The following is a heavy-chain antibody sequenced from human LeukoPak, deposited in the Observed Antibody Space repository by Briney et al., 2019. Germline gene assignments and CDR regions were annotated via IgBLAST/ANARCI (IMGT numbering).Heavy chain of an antibody. D-gene: IGHD3-10*01. J-gene: IGHJ5*02. CDR3: ARGVGYYGSGSSNWFDP. Sequence: SETLSLTCAVSGYSISSGHYWGWIRQPPGKGLEWIGSIYHSGSTYYNPSLKSRVTISVDTSKKQFSLKLSSVTAADTAVYYCARGVGYYGSGSSNWFDPWGQGTLVTVSS. CDR1: GYSISSGHY. CDR2: IYHSGST. V-gene: IGHV4-38-2*01.